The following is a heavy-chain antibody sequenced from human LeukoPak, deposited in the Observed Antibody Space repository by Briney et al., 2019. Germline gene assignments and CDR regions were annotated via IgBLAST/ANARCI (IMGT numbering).Heavy chain of an antibody. CDR3: ARDSYYYMDV. V-gene: IGHV3-74*01. J-gene: IGHJ6*03. CDR1: GFTFSRYW. CDR2: IFSDGSST. Sequence: PGGSLRLSCAASGFTFSRYWMHWVRQAPGKELVWVSRIFSDGSSTNYADSVKGRFTISRDNAKNTPYLQMNSLRVEDTAVYFCARDSYYYMDVWGKGTTVTVSS.